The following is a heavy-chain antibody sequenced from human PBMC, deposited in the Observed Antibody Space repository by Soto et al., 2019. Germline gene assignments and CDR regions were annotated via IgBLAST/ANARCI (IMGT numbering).Heavy chain of an antibody. CDR2: IYYSGST. CDR3: ARDNIPGDYYYYGMDV. CDR1: GGSISSGGYY. J-gene: IGHJ6*02. V-gene: IGHV4-31*03. D-gene: IGHD7-27*01. Sequence: QVQLQESGPGLVKPSQTLSLTCTVSGGSISSGGYYWSWIRQHPGKGLEWIGYIYYSGSTYYNPSLKSRVTISVDTSKNQFSLKLSSVTAADTAVYYCARDNIPGDYYYYGMDVWGQGTTVTVSS.